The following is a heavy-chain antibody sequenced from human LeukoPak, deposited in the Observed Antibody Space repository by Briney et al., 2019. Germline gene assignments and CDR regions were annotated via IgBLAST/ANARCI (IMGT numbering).Heavy chain of an antibody. Sequence: PGGSLRLSCAASGFTFSSYSMNWVRQAPGKGLEWVANIKEDGSDKYYVDSVKGRFTISRDNAKNSLYLQMNSLRAEDTAVYYCARSNWFDPWGQGTLVIVSS. CDR2: IKEDGSDK. CDR1: GFTFSSYS. CDR3: ARSNWFDP. V-gene: IGHV3-7*05. J-gene: IGHJ5*02.